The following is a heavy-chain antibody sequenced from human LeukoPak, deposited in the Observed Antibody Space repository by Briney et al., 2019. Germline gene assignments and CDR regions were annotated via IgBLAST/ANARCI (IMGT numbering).Heavy chain of an antibody. CDR3: ARFYYDILTGYYYFDY. CDR1: GYTFTGYY. D-gene: IGHD3-9*01. J-gene: IGHJ4*02. CDR2: INPNSGGT. Sequence: ASVRVSCKASGYTFTGYYMHWVRQAPGQGLEWMGWINPNSGGTNYAQKFQGRVTMTRDTSISTAYMEQSRLRSDDTAVYYCARFYYDILTGYYYFDYWGQGTLVTVSS. V-gene: IGHV1-2*02.